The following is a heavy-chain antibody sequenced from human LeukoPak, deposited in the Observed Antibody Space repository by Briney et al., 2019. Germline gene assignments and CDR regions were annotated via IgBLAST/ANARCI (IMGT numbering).Heavy chain of an antibody. D-gene: IGHD3-3*01. CDR2: IYYSGST. Sequence: SQTLSLTCTVSGGSISSGDYYWSWIRQPPGKGLEWLGYIYYSGSTYYNPSLKSRVTISVDTSKNQFSLKLSSVTAADTAVYYCARSLTIFGVVTDWGQGTLVTVSS. V-gene: IGHV4-30-4*08. CDR3: ARSLTIFGVVTD. J-gene: IGHJ4*02. CDR1: GGSISSGDYY.